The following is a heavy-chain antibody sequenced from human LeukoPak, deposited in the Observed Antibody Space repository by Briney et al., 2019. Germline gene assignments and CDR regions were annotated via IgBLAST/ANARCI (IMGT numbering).Heavy chain of an antibody. D-gene: IGHD3-10*01. CDR3: AREVDHGSGSYSHG. CDR2: SNLNSGSE. CDR1: GYTFTGYY. J-gene: IGHJ6*01. Sequence: ASVKVSCKASGYTFTGYYMHSVRQAPGQGVEWMGWSNLNSGSENFAQKFQGWVTLPRDTYISTAYMEQSRLRSDDTGVYYCAREVDHGSGSYSHG. V-gene: IGHV1-2*04.